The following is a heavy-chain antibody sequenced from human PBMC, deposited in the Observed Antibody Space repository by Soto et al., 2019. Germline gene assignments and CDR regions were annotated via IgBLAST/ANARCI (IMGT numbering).Heavy chain of an antibody. D-gene: IGHD3-22*01. CDR2: IYYSGST. V-gene: IGHV4-31*03. J-gene: IGHJ4*02. CDR1: GGSISSGGYY. Sequence: QVQLQESGPGLVKPSQTLSLTCTVSGGSISSGGYYWSWIRQHPGKGLEGIGYIYYSGSTYYNPSLKSRVTISVDTSKNQFSLKLSSVTAADTAVYYCARATRGPSSGYYQLDYWGQGTLVTVSS. CDR3: ARATRGPSSGYYQLDY.